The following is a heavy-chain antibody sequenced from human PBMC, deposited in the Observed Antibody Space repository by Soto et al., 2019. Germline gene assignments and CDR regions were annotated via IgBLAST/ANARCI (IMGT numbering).Heavy chain of an antibody. CDR3: AHRDPQYRNNWNGGWFDP. D-gene: IGHD1-20*01. J-gene: IGHJ5*02. CDR1: GFSLNTNGAG. V-gene: IGHV2-5*02. Sequence: QITLKESGPTLVKPTQTLTLTCTFSGFSLNTNGAGVGWIRQPPGKALEWLALIHWDDDKRYSPSLKSRLTIFKDASKNQVILTMTNMDPVDTATYYCAHRDPQYRNNWNGGWFDPWGQGTLVTVSS. CDR2: IHWDDDK.